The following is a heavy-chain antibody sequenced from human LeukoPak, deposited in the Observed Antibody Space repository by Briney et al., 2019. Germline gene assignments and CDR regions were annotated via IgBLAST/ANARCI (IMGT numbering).Heavy chain of an antibody. D-gene: IGHD3-10*01. Sequence: ASVKVSCKASGYTFTSYYMHWVRQAPGQGLEWMGIINPSGGSTSYAQKFQGRVTMTRDTSTSTVYMELSSLRSEDTAVYYCARSASMVRGVILSDYCGQGTLVTVSS. CDR3: ARSASMVRGVILSDY. CDR1: GYTFTSYY. J-gene: IGHJ4*02. CDR2: INPSGGST. V-gene: IGHV1-46*01.